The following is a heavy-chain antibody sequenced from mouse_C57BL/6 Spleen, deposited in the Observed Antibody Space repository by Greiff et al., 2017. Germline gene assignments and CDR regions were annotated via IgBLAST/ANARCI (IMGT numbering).Heavy chain of an antibody. CDR1: GFSLSTSNMG. Sequence: QVTLKVSGPGILQPSQALSLTCSFSGFSLSTSNMGIGWIRQPSGKGLEWLAHIWWNDDTYYNPSLKSRLTISKDTSNNQVFLKITSVDTADTATYYCAQMPYYYGSSYWYVDVWGTGTTVTVSS. CDR2: IWWNDDT. V-gene: IGHV8-5*01. CDR3: AQMPYYYGSSYWYVDV. J-gene: IGHJ1*03. D-gene: IGHD1-1*01.